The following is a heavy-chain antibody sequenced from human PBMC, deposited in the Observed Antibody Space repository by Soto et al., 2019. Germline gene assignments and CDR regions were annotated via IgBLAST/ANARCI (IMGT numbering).Heavy chain of an antibody. Sequence: EVQLVESGGGLVQPGGSLRLSCAASGFTFSSYAMHWVRQAPGKGLEYVSAISSNGGSTYYANSVKGRFTISRDNSKNTLYLQMGSLRAEDMAVYYCGRDPGSYHFDYWGQGTLVTVSS. CDR3: GRDPGSYHFDY. CDR2: ISSNGGST. V-gene: IGHV3-64*01. J-gene: IGHJ4*02. CDR1: GFTFSSYA. D-gene: IGHD1-26*01.